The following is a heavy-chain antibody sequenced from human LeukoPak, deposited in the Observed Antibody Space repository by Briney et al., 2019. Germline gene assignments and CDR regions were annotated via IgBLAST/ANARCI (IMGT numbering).Heavy chain of an antibody. CDR1: GYTFTGYY. Sequence: GASVKVSCKASGYTFTGYYMHWVRQAPGQGLEWMGWINPNSGGTNYAQKFQGRVTMTRDTSISTAYMELSRLRSDDTAVYYCVRARVRAARPEDYWGQGTLVTVSS. CDR2: INPNSGGT. CDR3: VRARVRAARPEDY. J-gene: IGHJ4*02. V-gene: IGHV1-2*02. D-gene: IGHD6-6*01.